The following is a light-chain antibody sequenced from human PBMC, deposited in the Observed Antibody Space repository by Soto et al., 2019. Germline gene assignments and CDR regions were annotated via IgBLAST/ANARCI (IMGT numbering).Light chain of an antibody. CDR3: QQYGSSIT. J-gene: IGKJ5*01. CDR1: QSVPRSY. Sequence: EFVLTQSPGTLSLSPGERATLSCRASQSVPRSYLAWYQQKPGQAPRLLIYGTSSRATGIPDRFSGSGSGTDFTLTISRLEPEDFAVFYCQQYGSSITFGQGTRLEIK. V-gene: IGKV3-20*01. CDR2: GTS.